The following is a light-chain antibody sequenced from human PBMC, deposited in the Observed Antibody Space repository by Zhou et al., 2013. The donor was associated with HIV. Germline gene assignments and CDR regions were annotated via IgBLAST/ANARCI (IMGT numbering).Light chain of an antibody. J-gene: IGKJ2*01. CDR3: QQYSVWPPYT. CDR1: QAITND. V-gene: IGKV3D-15*01. Sequence: EVVMTQSPATLSVSLGERVTLSCRASQAITNDVAWYQQKRGQAPRLLLYGAVTRATGVPARFSGSGSGTEFTLTISSLQSEDFAVYYCQQYSVWPPYTFGQGTKPGDQT. CDR2: GAV.